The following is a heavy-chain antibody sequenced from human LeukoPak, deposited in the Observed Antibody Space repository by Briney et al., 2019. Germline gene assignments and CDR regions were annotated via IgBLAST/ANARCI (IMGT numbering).Heavy chain of an antibody. Sequence: GGSLRLSCAASGFTFSSYWMHWVRQAPGRGLVWVSRINSDGSSTSYADSVKGRFTISRDNAKNTLYLQMNSLRAEDTAVYYCARDSIRAAGIDYWGQGTLVTVSS. D-gene: IGHD6-13*01. V-gene: IGHV3-74*01. CDR3: ARDSIRAAGIDY. CDR1: GFTFSSYW. CDR2: INSDGSST. J-gene: IGHJ4*02.